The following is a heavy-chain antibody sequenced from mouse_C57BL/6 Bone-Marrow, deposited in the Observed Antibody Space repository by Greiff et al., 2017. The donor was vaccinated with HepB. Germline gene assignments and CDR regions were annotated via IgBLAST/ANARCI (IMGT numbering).Heavy chain of an antibody. V-gene: IGHV1-15*01. CDR3: TRGDGYYFYAMDY. J-gene: IGHJ4*01. D-gene: IGHD2-3*01. Sequence: VQLQQSGAELVRPGASVTLSCKASGYTFTDYEMHWVKQTPVHGLEWIGAIDPETGGTAYNQKFKGKAILTADKSSSTAYMELRSLTSEDSAVYYCTRGDGYYFYAMDYWGQGTSVTVSS. CDR2: IDPETGGT. CDR1: GYTFTDYE.